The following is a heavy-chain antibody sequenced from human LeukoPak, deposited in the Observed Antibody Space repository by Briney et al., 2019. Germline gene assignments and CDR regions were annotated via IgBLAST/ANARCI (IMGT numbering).Heavy chain of an antibody. Sequence: PSETLSLTCAVSGGSISSGGYSWSWIRQPPGKGLEWIGYIYHSGSTYYNPSLKSRVTISVDRSKNQFSLKLSSVTAADTAVYYCARAGFYSSSWYFQHWGQGTLVTASS. J-gene: IGHJ1*01. V-gene: IGHV4-30-2*01. CDR2: IYHSGST. CDR1: GGSISSGGYS. CDR3: ARAGFYSSSWYFQH. D-gene: IGHD6-13*01.